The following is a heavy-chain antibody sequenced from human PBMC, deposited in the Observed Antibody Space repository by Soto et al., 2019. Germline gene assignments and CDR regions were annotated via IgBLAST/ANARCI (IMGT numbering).Heavy chain of an antibody. D-gene: IGHD2-2*01. Sequence: EVKLVESGGGLVQPGGSLRLSCAASGFTVSSNYMSWVRQAPGKGLEWVSVIYSGGSTYYADSVKCRFTISRDNSKNTLYLQMNSLRAEDTAVYYCARGSSRHCSSTSCYETGPTGYFQHWGKGTLVTVSS. CDR3: ARGSSRHCSSTSCYETGPTGYFQH. CDR2: IYSGGST. CDR1: GFTVSSNY. J-gene: IGHJ1*01. V-gene: IGHV3-66*01.